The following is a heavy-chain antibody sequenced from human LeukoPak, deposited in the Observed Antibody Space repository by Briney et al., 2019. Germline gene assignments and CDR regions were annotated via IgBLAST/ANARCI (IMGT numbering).Heavy chain of an antibody. D-gene: IGHD6-19*01. CDR2: ISSSSTYI. Sequence: PGGSLRLSCAASGFTISTYSMNWVRQAPGKGLEWVSSISSSSTYIYYADSVKGRFTISRDNAKNSLYLQMNSLRAEDTAVYYCARDGQGIAVAFDYWGQGTLVTVSS. V-gene: IGHV3-21*01. J-gene: IGHJ4*02. CDR1: GFTISTYS. CDR3: ARDGQGIAVAFDY.